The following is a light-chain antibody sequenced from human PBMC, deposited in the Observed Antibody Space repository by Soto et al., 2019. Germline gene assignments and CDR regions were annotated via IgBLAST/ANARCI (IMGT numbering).Light chain of an antibody. CDR2: DAS. V-gene: IGKV1-5*01. CDR1: QSVSRG. Sequence: DIQMTQSPSTLSASVGDRITITCRASQSVSRGLAWYQQKPGKAPKLLIYDASSLESGVPSRFSGRGSGTEVTITISSRQPDDCATYYCHTYNSYSLHTFGQGTKLEIK. J-gene: IGKJ2*01. CDR3: HTYNSYSLHT.